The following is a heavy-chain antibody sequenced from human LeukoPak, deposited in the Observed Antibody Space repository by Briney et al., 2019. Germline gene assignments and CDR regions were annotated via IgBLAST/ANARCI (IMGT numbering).Heavy chain of an antibody. CDR2: ISGNGGNT. Sequence: PGGSLRLSCAASGFTFSSYDMSWVRQAPGKGLECVSAISGNGGNTDYADSVKGRFTISRDNSKNTLYLQMGSLRAEDTAMYYCVKDRSLIAAAGTYYFDYWGQGTLVTVSS. J-gene: IGHJ4*02. V-gene: IGHV3-23*01. CDR1: GFTFSSYD. CDR3: VKDRSLIAAAGTYYFDY. D-gene: IGHD6-13*01.